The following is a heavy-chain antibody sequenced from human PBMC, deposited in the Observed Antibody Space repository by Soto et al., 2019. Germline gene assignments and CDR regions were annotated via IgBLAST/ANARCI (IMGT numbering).Heavy chain of an antibody. Sequence: GGSLRLSCAASGFTFSSYAMSWVRQAPGKGLEWVSAISGSGGSTYYADSVKGRFTISRDNSKSTLYLQMNSLRAEATAVYYCAKDPTYYDFWSCFDYWGQGTMVTVYS. V-gene: IGHV3-23*01. CDR1: GFTFSSYA. D-gene: IGHD3-3*01. J-gene: IGHJ4*02. CDR2: ISGSGGST. CDR3: AKDPTYYDFWSCFDY.